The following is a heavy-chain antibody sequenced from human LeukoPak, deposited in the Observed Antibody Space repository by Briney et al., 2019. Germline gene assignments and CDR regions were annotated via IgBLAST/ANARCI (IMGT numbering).Heavy chain of an antibody. CDR1: GFTFSSYG. J-gene: IGHJ3*02. CDR2: ISYDGSNK. Sequence: PGGSLRLSCAASGFTFSSYGMHWVRQAPGKGLEWVAVISYDGSNKYYADSVKGRFTISRDNSKNTLYLQMNSLRAEDTAVYYCARKRPSTVTTIGAFDIWGQGTMVTVSS. CDR3: ARKRPSTVTTIGAFDI. D-gene: IGHD4-17*01. V-gene: IGHV3-30*03.